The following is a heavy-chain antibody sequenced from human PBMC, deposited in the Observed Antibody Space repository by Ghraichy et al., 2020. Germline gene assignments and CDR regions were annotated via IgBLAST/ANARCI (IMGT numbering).Heavy chain of an antibody. CDR3: AKNPVAGKWYFDL. CDR1: GFTFSAYG. V-gene: IGHV3-30*18. Sequence: GGSLRLSCAASGFTFSAYGMHWVRQAPGKGLEWVAATSSDGRNKYYADSVKGRLTVSRDNSENTLFLQMNSLRTEDTAVYYCAKNPVAGKWYFDLWGRGTLVTASS. D-gene: IGHD6-19*01. CDR2: TSSDGRNK. J-gene: IGHJ2*01.